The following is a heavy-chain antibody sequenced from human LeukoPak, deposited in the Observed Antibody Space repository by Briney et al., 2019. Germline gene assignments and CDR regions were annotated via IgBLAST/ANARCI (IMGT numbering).Heavy chain of an antibody. D-gene: IGHD5-24*01. CDR3: ARERDGMATIKDY. CDR1: GGTFSSYA. CDR2: IIPILGIA. V-gene: IGHV1-69*04. Sequence: VASVKVSCKASGGTFSSYAISWVRQAPGQGLEWMGRIIPILGIANYAQKFQGRVTITADKSTSTAYMELSSLRSEDPAVYYCARERDGMATIKDYWGQGTLVTVSS. J-gene: IGHJ4*02.